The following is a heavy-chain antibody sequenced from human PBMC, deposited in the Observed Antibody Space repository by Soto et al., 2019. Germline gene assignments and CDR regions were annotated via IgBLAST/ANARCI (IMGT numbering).Heavy chain of an antibody. Sequence: GASVKVSCKASGYTFTSYYMHWVRQAPGQGLEWMGIINPSGGSTSYAQKFQGRVTMTRDTSTSTVYMELSSLRSEDTAVYYCARDPVNGVAAATSGIFDYWGQGTLVTVSS. D-gene: IGHD2-15*01. J-gene: IGHJ4*02. CDR1: GYTFTSYY. V-gene: IGHV1-46*01. CDR2: INPSGGST. CDR3: ARDPVNGVAAATSGIFDY.